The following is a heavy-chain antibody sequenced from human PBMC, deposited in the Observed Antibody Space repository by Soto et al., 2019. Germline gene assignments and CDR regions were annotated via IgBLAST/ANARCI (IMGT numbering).Heavy chain of an antibody. CDR2: IYSGGST. D-gene: IGHD3-10*01. J-gene: IGHJ3*02. CDR1: GFTVSSNY. V-gene: IGHV3-53*02. CDR3: AGGNQWFGELSRVNAFDI. Sequence: EVQLVETGGGLIQPGGSLRLSCAASGFTVSSNYMSWVRQAPGKGLEWVSVIYSGGSTYYADSVKGRFTISRDNSKNTLYLQMNSLRAEDTAVYYCAGGNQWFGELSRVNAFDIWGQGTMVTVSS.